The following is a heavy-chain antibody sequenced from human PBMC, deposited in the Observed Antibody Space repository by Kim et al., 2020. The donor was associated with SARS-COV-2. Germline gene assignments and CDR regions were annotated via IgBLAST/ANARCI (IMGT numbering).Heavy chain of an antibody. D-gene: IGHD3-10*01. V-gene: IGHV4-38-2*02. J-gene: IGHJ5*02. CDR1: GYSIISGYY. Sequence: SETLSLTCTVSGYSIISGYYWGWIRQPPGKGLEWIGSIYHSGSTYYNPSLKSRVTISVDTSKNQFSLKLSSVTAADTAVYYCARAPCLTMVRRSVCWFDPWGQGTLVTVSS. CDR3: ARAPCLTMVRRSVCWFDP. CDR2: IYHSGST.